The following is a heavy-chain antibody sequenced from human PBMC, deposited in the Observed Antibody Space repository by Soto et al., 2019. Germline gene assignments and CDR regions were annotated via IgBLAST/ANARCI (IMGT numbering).Heavy chain of an antibody. CDR1: AFTFLFFD. V-gene: IGHV3-30*18. D-gene: IGHD4-4*01. Sequence: PGGSLRLSCETSAFTFLFFDMHWVRQAPGKGLEWVAMISRDGNNKHYGDSVKGRFSISRDNSKNTLYLQMNRLSDDDTAIYYCAKDAYTPFRTTAHDSGGLDHWGRGTLVTVSS. J-gene: IGHJ4*02. CDR2: ISRDGNNK. CDR3: AKDAYTPFRTTAHDSGGLDH.